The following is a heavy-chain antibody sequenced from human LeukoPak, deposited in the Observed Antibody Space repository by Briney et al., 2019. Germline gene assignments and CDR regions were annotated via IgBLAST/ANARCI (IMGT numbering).Heavy chain of an antibody. CDR1: GYTFTGYY. D-gene: IGHD3-22*01. V-gene: IGHV1-2*02. J-gene: IGHJ4*02. CDR2: INPNSGGT. Sequence: ASVKVSCKASGYTFTGYYMHWVRQAPGQGLEWMGWINPNSGGTNYAQKFQGRVTMTRDTSISTAYMELGRLRSDDTAVYYCARASDSSGYSFIDYWGQGTLVTVSS. CDR3: ARASDSSGYSFIDY.